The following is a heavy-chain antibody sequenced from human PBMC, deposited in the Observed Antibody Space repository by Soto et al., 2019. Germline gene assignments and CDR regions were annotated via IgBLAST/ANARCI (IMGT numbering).Heavy chain of an antibody. V-gene: IGHV3-48*02. Sequence: GGSLRLSCTASGFTFSSYIMNWVRQAPGKGLEWVSYISSSSGVIYYADSVKGRFTISRDNAKNSLYLQMNSLRDEDTAVYYCARETYFDYWGQGTLVTVSS. CDR1: GFTFSSYI. J-gene: IGHJ4*02. CDR3: ARETYFDY. CDR2: ISSSSGVI.